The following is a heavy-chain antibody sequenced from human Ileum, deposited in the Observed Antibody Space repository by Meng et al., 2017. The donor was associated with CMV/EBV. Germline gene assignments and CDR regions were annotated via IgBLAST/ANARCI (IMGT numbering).Heavy chain of an antibody. J-gene: IGHJ4*02. D-gene: IGHD1-7*01. CDR3: ARLGQAVTGTADY. Sequence: GGSLRLSCAGSGFTFSSFRMSWVRQAPGKGLEWVANIKQDGSEKSYVDSVKGRFTIPRDNAENSLYLQMNSLRAEDTALYYCARLGQAVTGTADYWGQGTLVTVSS. CDR1: GFTFSSFR. V-gene: IGHV3-7*01. CDR2: IKQDGSEK.